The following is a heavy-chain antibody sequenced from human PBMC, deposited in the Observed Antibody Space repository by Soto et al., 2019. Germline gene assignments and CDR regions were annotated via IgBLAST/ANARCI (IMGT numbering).Heavy chain of an antibody. J-gene: IGHJ5*02. V-gene: IGHV4-4*07. D-gene: IGHD1-1*01. CDR1: GASISGVY. CDR2: IYATGTT. CDR3: VRDGTKTLRDWFDP. Sequence: SETLSLTCTVSGASISGVYWSWIRKSGGKGLEWIGRIYATGTTDYNPSLKSRVMMSVDASKKQFSLKLRSVTAAETAVYYCVRDGTKTLRDWFDPWGQGISVTVSS.